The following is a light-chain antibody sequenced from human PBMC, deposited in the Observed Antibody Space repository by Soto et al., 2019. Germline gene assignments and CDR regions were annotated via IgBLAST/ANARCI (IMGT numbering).Light chain of an antibody. V-gene: IGKV1-39*01. CDR3: QQNYSLPIT. CDR2: AAS. J-gene: IGKJ5*01. CDR1: QTITTY. Sequence: IQMTQSPSALSASVGYRLTITCRTSQTITTYLKWYRQKXGKAPDLLIYAASSLQSGIPSRFGGRGSGTDFTLTITGLQPEDFATYYCQQNYSLPITFGQGTRLEIK.